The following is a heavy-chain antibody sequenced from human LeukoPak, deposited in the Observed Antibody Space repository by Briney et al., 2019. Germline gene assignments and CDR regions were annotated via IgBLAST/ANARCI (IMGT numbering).Heavy chain of an antibody. CDR3: AKAGGLGYSYGPYYFDY. J-gene: IGHJ4*02. CDR2: ISGSGGST. CDR1: GFTFSSYA. V-gene: IGHV3-23*01. D-gene: IGHD5-18*01. Sequence: GGSLRLSCAASGFTFSSYAMSWVRQAPGKGLEWVSAISGSGGSTYYADSVKGRFTISRDNSKNTLYLQMNSLRAEDTAVYYCAKAGGLGYSYGPYYFDYWGQGTLVTVSS.